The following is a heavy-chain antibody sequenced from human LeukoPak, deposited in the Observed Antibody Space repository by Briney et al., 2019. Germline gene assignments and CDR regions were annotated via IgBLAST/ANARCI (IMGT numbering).Heavy chain of an antibody. J-gene: IGHJ4*02. Sequence: SETLSLTCTVSGGSISSSSSSWGWIRQPPGKGLEWIASIYYSGTTYYNPSLKSRVTISVDTSKNQFSLNLSSVTAADTAVYYCARGFDYWGQGTLVTVSS. V-gene: IGHV4-39*07. CDR2: IYYSGTT. CDR3: ARGFDY. CDR1: GGSISSSSSS.